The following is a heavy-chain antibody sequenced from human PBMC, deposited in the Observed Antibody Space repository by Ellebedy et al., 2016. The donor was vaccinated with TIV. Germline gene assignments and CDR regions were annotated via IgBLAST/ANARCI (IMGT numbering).Heavy chain of an antibody. D-gene: IGHD4-17*01. J-gene: IGHJ3*02. Sequence: GGSLRLSCVASGFSFGSYWMSWVRQAPGKGLEWVANMRHDGSEKNYVESVRGRFTISRDNPKNSLYLHMNSLRAEDTAVYYCATDGSYGDYLSPTHAFENWGQGTMVFVSS. CDR1: GFSFGSYW. CDR3: ATDGSYGDYLSPTHAFEN. V-gene: IGHV3-7*01. CDR2: MRHDGSEK.